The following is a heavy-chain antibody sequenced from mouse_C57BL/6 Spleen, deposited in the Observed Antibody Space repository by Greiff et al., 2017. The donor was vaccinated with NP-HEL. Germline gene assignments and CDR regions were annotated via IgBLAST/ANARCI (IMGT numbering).Heavy chain of an antibody. D-gene: IGHD2-3*01. Sequence: EVQLVESGGGLVKPGGSLKLSCAASGFTFSSYTMSWVRQTPEKRLEWVATISGGGGNTYYPDSVKGRFTISRDNAKNTLYLQMSSLRSEDTALYYCARHEGYWDSWFAYWGQGTLVTVSA. CDR2: ISGGGGNT. J-gene: IGHJ3*01. CDR3: ARHEGYWDSWFAY. CDR1: GFTFSSYT. V-gene: IGHV5-9*01.